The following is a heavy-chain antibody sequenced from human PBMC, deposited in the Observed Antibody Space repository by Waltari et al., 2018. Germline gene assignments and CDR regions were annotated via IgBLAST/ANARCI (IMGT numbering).Heavy chain of an antibody. D-gene: IGHD1-1*01. Sequence: QVQRVQSGAEVKKPGSSVKVSCKASGGTFSSSAIRWVRQAPGQGLEWMGGIIPILGIANYAQKFQGRVTITADESTSTAYMELSSLRSEDTAVYYCAEPFGTSGAFDIWGQGTMVTVSS. CDR1: GGTFSSSA. J-gene: IGHJ3*02. V-gene: IGHV1-69*04. CDR2: IIPILGIA. CDR3: AEPFGTSGAFDI.